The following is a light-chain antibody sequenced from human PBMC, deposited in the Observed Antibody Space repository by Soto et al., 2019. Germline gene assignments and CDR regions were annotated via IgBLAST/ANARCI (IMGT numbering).Light chain of an antibody. V-gene: IGKV3-20*01. CDR2: GAS. CDR1: QSVSSNF. CDR3: QQYNNWPWT. J-gene: IGKJ1*01. Sequence: NGLTQSPGTLSLYPEDGDTLSCRASQSVSSNFLAWYQEKPGQAPRLLIYGASSRATGIPDRFSGSGSGTDFTLTISSLQSEDFAVYYCQQYNNWPWTFGQGTKVDI.